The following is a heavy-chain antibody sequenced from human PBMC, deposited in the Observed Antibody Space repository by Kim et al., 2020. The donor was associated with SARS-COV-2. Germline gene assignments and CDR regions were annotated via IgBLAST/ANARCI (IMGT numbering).Heavy chain of an antibody. V-gene: IGHV5-10-1*01. CDR1: GYSFTSYW. J-gene: IGHJ4*02. CDR3: PRTTSTPRQTGYSYGSRRDDY. D-gene: IGHD5-18*01. CDR2: IDPSDSYT. Sequence: GESLKISCKGSGYSFTSYWISWVRQMPGKGLEWMGRIDPSDSYTNYSPSFQGHVTISADKSISTAYLQWSSLKASDTAMYYCPRTTSTPRQTGYSYGSRRDDYWGQGTLVTVSS.